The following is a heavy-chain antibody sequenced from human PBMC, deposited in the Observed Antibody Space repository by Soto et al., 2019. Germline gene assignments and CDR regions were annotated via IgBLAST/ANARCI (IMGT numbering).Heavy chain of an antibody. D-gene: IGHD3-3*01. CDR2: ISYDGSNK. Sequence: GGSLRLSCAASGFTFSSYGMHWVRQAPGKGLEWVAVISYDGSNKYYADSVKGRFTISRDNSKNTLYLQMNSLRAEDTAVYYCAKDARYYDFWSGYYSDYYFDYWGQGTLVTVSS. CDR3: AKDARYYDFWSGYYSDYYFDY. CDR1: GFTFSSYG. V-gene: IGHV3-30*18. J-gene: IGHJ4*02.